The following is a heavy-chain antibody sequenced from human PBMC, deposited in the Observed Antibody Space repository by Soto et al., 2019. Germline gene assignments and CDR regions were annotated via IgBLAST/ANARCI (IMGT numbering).Heavy chain of an antibody. D-gene: IGHD3-22*01. CDR1: GFSLSTSGVG. CDR3: APSLNLGTSYSDSSVPLIDS. CDR2: IYWDDDK. Sequence: QITLKESGPTLVKPTQTLTLTCTFSGFSLSTSGVGVGWIRQPPGKALEWLALIYWDDDKRYSPSLKSRLTITTDTSKNQVGLTMTNMDPVDTAIYYCAPSLNLGTSYSDSSVPLIDSWGQGTLVSVSS. V-gene: IGHV2-5*02. J-gene: IGHJ4*02.